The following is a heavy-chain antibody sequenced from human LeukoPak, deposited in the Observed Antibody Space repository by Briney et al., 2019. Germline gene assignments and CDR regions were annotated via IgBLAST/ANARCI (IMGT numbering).Heavy chain of an antibody. D-gene: IGHD2-15*01. CDR3: ARRYCSGGSCYPDY. CDR1: GGSISSGSYY. Sequence: SETLSLTCTVSGGSISSGSYYWSWIRQPPGKGLEWIGSIYHSGSTYYNPSLKSRVTISVDTSKNQFSLKPSSVTAADTAVYYCARRYCSGGSCYPDYWGQGTLVTVSS. V-gene: IGHV4-39*07. CDR2: IYHSGST. J-gene: IGHJ4*02.